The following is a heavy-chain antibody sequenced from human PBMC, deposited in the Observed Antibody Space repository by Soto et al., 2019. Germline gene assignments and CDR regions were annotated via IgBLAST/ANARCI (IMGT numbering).Heavy chain of an antibody. CDR3: ARLDAYNSLDY. CDR1: GDFISSGGYY. J-gene: IGHJ4*02. D-gene: IGHD1-1*01. CDR2: IFHNGGT. V-gene: IGHV4-30-2*01. Sequence: SETLSLTCAVSGDFISSGGYYWNWIRQPPGKGLEWIGSIFHNGGTYYSPSLESRVSISVDRSKNQFSLKLSSVTAADTAVYYCARLDAYNSLDYWGQGTLVTVSS.